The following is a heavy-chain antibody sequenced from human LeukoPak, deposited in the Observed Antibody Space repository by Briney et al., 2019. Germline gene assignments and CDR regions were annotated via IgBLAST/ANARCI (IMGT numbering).Heavy chain of an antibody. CDR1: GFTFSSYA. CDR3: ARDSRRYCSGGSCYATPFDY. J-gene: IGHJ4*02. Sequence: GRSLRLSCAASGFTFSSYAMHWVRQAPGKGLEWVAVISYDGSNKYYADSVKGRFTISRDNSKNTLYLKMNSLRAEDTAVYYCARDSRRYCSGGSCYATPFDYWGQGTLVTVSS. D-gene: IGHD2-15*01. V-gene: IGHV3-30-3*01. CDR2: ISYDGSNK.